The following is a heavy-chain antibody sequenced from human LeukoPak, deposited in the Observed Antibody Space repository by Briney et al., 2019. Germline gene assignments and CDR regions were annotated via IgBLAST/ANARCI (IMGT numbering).Heavy chain of an antibody. CDR1: GFTVSSNY. D-gene: IGHD2-15*01. CDR3: ARVSFFRWAATRPSYYYYYMDV. J-gene: IGHJ6*03. CDR2: INHSGST. V-gene: IGHV4-34*01. Sequence: GSLRLSCAASGFTVSSNYMSWTRQPPGKGLEWIGEINHSGSTNYNPSLKSRVTISVDTSKNQFSLKLSSVTAADTAVYYCARVSFFRWAATRPSYYYYYMDVWGKGTTVTISS.